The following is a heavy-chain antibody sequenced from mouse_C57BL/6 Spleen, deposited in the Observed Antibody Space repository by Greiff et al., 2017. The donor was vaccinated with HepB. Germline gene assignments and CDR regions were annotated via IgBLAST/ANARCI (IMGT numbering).Heavy chain of an antibody. CDR1: GYTFTSYW. J-gene: IGHJ2*01. CDR3: AREGKLGRSDY. V-gene: IGHV1-64*01. Sequence: QVQLQQPGAELVKPGASVKLSCKASGYTFTSYWMHWVKQRPGQGLEWIGMIHPNSGSTNYNEKFKSKATLTEDKSSSTAYMQLSSLTSEDSAVYYCAREGKLGRSDYWGQGTTLTVSS. D-gene: IGHD4-1*01. CDR2: IHPNSGST.